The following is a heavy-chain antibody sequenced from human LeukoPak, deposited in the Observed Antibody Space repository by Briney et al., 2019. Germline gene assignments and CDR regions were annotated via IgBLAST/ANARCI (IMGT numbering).Heavy chain of an antibody. Sequence: ASVKVSCKASGYTFTSYGISWVRQAPGQGLEWMGWISAYNGNTNYAQKLQGRVTMTTDTSTSTAYMELRSLRSDDTAVYYCARLTYYDFWSGYSRAGSYYFDYWGLGTLVTVSS. CDR3: ARLTYYDFWSGYSRAGSYYFDY. CDR2: ISAYNGNT. D-gene: IGHD3-3*01. V-gene: IGHV1-18*01. CDR1: GYTFTSYG. J-gene: IGHJ4*02.